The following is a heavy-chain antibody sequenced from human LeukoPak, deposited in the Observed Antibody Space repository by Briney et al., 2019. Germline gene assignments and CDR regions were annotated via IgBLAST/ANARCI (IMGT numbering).Heavy chain of an antibody. Sequence: GESLKISCESSGYSFISYWIGWVRQMPGKGLEWMGIFYPGDSNTRYSPSFQGQVTISADKSISTAYLQESSLKASDSAMYYCVQCGGDCYTSSHWGQGTLVTVSS. J-gene: IGHJ4*02. D-gene: IGHD2-21*02. CDR1: GYSFISYW. CDR3: VQCGGDCYTSSH. V-gene: IGHV5-51*01. CDR2: FYPGDSNT.